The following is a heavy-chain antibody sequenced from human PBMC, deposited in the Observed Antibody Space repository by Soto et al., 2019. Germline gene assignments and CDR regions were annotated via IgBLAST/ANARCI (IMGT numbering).Heavy chain of an antibody. CDR2: IFYTGTT. CDR1: GGSISYGCYY. J-gene: IGHJ5*02. CDR3: ARPSVVAPVANA. D-gene: IGHD2-2*01. Sequence: SETLSLTCSVSGGSISYGCYYWGWIRQPPGKGLEWVGGIFYTGTTYYNPSLKDRLTISVDTSKNYFSLNLTSVTAADPAVYLCARPSVVAPVANAWGQGTMVTVSS. V-gene: IGHV4-39*02.